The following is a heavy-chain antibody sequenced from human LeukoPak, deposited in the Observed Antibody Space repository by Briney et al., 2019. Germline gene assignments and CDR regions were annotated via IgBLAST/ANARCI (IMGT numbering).Heavy chain of an antibody. Sequence: SETLSLTCTVSGGSVSGHYWSWIRQTPGKGLEWIGYILYSGSTGYSPSLGSRVTISVDTSKDLFSLTLTSVTAADTALYYCARHRGQYNAHDAFDIWGRGTLVAVSS. CDR3: ARHRGQYNAHDAFDI. CDR1: GGSVSGHY. D-gene: IGHD1-14*01. CDR2: ILYSGST. J-gene: IGHJ3*02. V-gene: IGHV4-59*08.